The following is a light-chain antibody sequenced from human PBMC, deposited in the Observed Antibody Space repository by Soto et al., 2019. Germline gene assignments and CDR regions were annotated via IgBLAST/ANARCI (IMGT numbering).Light chain of an antibody. Sequence: DIEMAQSPSSLLASFGDIVTVAGGARQTISAYLIWYQRKPGKAPKLLIFGASTLQSGVQSRFSGNGSGIEFILTIISLQREDCATNYSQHTYDSPPTLGQGTKVDIK. CDR3: QHTYDSPPT. J-gene: IGKJ1*01. V-gene: IGKV1-39*01. CDR1: QTISAY. CDR2: GAS.